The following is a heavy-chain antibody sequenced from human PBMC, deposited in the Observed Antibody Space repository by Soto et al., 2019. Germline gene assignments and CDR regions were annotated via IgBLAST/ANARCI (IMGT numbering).Heavy chain of an antibody. Sequence: EVQLVESGGGWVWRGGSLRLSCAASGFTLVSYWMNWVRQPPGKGLEWVANIKVDGSEQYYADSVKGRFTISRDNTKNSLYLQMHSLTDGDTAMYYCARAPHGMDVWGRGTTVTVSS. J-gene: IGHJ6*02. V-gene: IGHV3-7*03. CDR2: IKVDGSEQ. CDR3: ARAPHGMDV. CDR1: GFTLVSYW.